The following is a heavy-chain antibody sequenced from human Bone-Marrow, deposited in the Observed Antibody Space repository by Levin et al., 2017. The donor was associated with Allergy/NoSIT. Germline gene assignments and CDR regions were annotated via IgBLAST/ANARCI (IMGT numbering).Heavy chain of an antibody. Sequence: GGSLRLSCAASGFTFNLYAMTWVRLAPGKGLEWLSAISGSYGRTYYADSVKGRFTISRDNSNNMLYLQMTSLRVDDTAVYFCAKGIVATTPTLFDHWGRGTLVTVSS. CDR3: AKGIVATTPTLFDH. D-gene: IGHD5-12*01. J-gene: IGHJ4*02. CDR2: ISGSYGRT. V-gene: IGHV3-23*01. CDR1: GFTFNLYA.